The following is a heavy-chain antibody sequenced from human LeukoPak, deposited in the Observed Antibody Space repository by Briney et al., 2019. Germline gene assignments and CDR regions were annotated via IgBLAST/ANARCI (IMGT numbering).Heavy chain of an antibody. CDR3: TRGGDNSWSSYFDY. J-gene: IGHJ4*02. CDR2: IHYSGTT. CDR1: GGSISSYY. V-gene: IGHV4-59*01. Sequence: SETLSLTCTVSGGSISSYYWNWIRQPPGKGLEWIGYIHYSGTTNYNPSLKSRVTISVDTSKNQFSLKLSSVTAADTAVYYCTRGGDNSWSSYFDYWGQGTLVTVSS. D-gene: IGHD6-13*01.